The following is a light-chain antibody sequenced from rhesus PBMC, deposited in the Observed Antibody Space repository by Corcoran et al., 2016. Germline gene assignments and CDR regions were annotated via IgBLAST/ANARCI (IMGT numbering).Light chain of an antibody. Sequence: SYDVSQPRSVSVSPGQTASITCGGDNIGSKNVHWYPQKPAQAPVLVIYYDSDRPSGIPERFSGSNSGNTAALTISGVEAGDEADYYCQVWYSSSDHDVFGSGTKLTVL. CDR3: QVWYSSSDHDV. J-gene: IGLJ6*01. V-gene: IGLV3-29*01. CDR2: YDS. CDR1: NIGSKN.